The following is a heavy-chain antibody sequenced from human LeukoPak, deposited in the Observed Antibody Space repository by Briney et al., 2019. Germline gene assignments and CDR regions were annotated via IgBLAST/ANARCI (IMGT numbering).Heavy chain of an antibody. D-gene: IGHD3-22*01. CDR3: AKISGYYPFDY. Sequence: GGSLRLSCAASGFTFSSYEMNWVRQAPGKGLEWVAFIRYDGSHKYYTDSVRGRFTISRDNSKNTLYLQMNNLGAEDTALYYCAKISGYYPFDYWGQGTLVTVSS. J-gene: IGHJ4*02. V-gene: IGHV3-30*02. CDR1: GFTFSSYE. CDR2: IRYDGSHK.